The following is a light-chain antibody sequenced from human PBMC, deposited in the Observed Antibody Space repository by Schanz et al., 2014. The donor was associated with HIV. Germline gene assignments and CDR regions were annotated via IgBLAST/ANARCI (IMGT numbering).Light chain of an antibody. J-gene: IGKJ1*01. CDR2: ATS. Sequence: EVVMTQSPATLSVSPGERVTLSCRASQSVSNNLAWYQQKPGQAPRLVIYATSTRATGIPARFSGSGSGAEFTLTINSLQSEDFAAYYCQQYNSRPPWTFGQGTKVEIK. V-gene: IGKV3-15*01. CDR1: QSVSNN. CDR3: QQYNSRPPWT.